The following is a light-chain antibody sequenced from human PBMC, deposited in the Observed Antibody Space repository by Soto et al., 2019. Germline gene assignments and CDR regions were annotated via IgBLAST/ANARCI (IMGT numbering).Light chain of an antibody. J-gene: IGKJ5*01. Sequence: EMVMTQSPATLSVSPGERATLSCRASQSVSSSYLAWYPQKPGQAPRLLIYAASTRATGIPDRFSGSGSGTDFTLTISRLEPEDFAVFYCQQYAVSPITCGQGTRREIK. CDR3: QQYAVSPIT. V-gene: IGKV3-20*01. CDR1: QSVSSSY. CDR2: AAS.